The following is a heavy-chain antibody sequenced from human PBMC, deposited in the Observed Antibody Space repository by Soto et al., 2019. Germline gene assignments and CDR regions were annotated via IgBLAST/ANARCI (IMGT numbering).Heavy chain of an antibody. V-gene: IGHV4-31*03. Sequence: SETLSLTCTVSGGSISSGGYYWSWIRQHPGKGLEWIGYIYYSGSTYYNPSLKSRVTISVDTSKNQFSLKLSSVTAADTAVYYCARDQKEDYDSSGTEPHYGMDVWGQGPTVTVSS. D-gene: IGHD3-22*01. CDR2: IYYSGST. CDR1: GGSISSGGYY. CDR3: ARDQKEDYDSSGTEPHYGMDV. J-gene: IGHJ6*02.